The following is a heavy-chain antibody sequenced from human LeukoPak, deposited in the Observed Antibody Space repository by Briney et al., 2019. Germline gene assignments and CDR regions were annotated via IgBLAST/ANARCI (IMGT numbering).Heavy chain of an antibody. J-gene: IGHJ5*02. CDR1: GGSFSGYY. V-gene: IGHV4-34*01. CDR2: INHSGST. CDR3: ARPRYCSSTSCYHNWFDP. Sequence: PSETLSLTCAVYGGSFSGYYWSWIRQPPGKGLEWIGEINHSGSTNYNPSLKSRVTISVDTSKNQFSLKLSSVTAADTAVYYCARPRYCSSTSCYHNWFDPWGQGTLVTVSS. D-gene: IGHD2-2*01.